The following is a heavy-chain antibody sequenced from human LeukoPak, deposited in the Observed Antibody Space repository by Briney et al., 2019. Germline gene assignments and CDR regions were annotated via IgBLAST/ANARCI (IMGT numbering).Heavy chain of an antibody. J-gene: IGHJ4*02. CDR2: ISSSSGYI. CDR3: AREYLVGRYYGSGSYYGY. V-gene: IGHV3-21*01. CDR1: GFTFSSYS. D-gene: IGHD3-10*01. Sequence: GGSLRLSCAASGFTFSSYSMNWVRQAPGKGLEWVSSISSSSGYIYYADSVKGRFTISRDNAKNSLYLQMNSLRAEDTAVYYCAREYLVGRYYGSGSYYGYWGQGTLVTVSS.